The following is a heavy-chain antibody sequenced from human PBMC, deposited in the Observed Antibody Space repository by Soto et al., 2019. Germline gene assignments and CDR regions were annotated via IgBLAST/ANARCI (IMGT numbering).Heavy chain of an antibody. J-gene: IGHJ4*02. D-gene: IGHD3-22*01. CDR1: GFTFSDYY. CDR3: ARDRGYYDSSGYFDY. V-gene: IGHV3-11*01. Sequence: GGSLRLSCAASGFTFSDYYMSWIRPAPGKGLEWVSYISSSDNIIYYADSVKGRFTISRDNAKNSLYLKMNSLRAEDTAVYYCARDRGYYDSSGYFDYWGQGTLVTVS. CDR2: ISSSDNII.